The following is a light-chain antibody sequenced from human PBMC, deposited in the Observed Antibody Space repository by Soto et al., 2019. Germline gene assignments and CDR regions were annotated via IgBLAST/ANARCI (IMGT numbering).Light chain of an antibody. CDR3: QQYGATPGT. CDR2: GAS. CDR1: QSVTNSY. Sequence: EIVLTQSTDTLSLSPGERVTLSCRASQSVTNSYLAWYQQKPGQGPRLLIHGASSRATGTPDRFSGSGSGTAFTLTISRLEPEDLVVYYCQQYGATPGTFGQGTKLDIK. J-gene: IGKJ1*01. V-gene: IGKV3-20*01.